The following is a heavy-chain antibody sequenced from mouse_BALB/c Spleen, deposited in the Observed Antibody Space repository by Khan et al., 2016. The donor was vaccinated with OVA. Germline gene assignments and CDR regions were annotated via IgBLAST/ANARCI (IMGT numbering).Heavy chain of an antibody. CDR2: ISYSGVT. CDR3: ARGNYYGYYFDY. CDR1: GYLITSGYA. D-gene: IGHD1-1*01. Sequence: EVELVESGPGLVKPSQSLSLTCTVTGYLITSGYAWNWIRQFPGNKLEWMGYISYSGVTSYTPSLKSRISITRDTSKNQFFLQLTSVTTEDTATYYCARGNYYGYYFDYWGQGTTVTVSS. J-gene: IGHJ2*01. V-gene: IGHV3-2*02.